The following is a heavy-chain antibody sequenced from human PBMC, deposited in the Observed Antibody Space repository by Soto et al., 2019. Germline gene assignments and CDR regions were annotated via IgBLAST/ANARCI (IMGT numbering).Heavy chain of an antibody. J-gene: IGHJ6*02. CDR3: ARDLTPIAAAGTITYYYYGMDV. D-gene: IGHD6-13*01. CDR1: GFTFSSYS. V-gene: IGHV3-21*01. Sequence: GGSLRLSCVASGFTFSSYSMNWVRQAPGKGLEWVSSISSSSSYIYYADSVKGRFTISRDNAKNSLYLQMNSLRAEDTAVYYCARDLTPIAAAGTITYYYYGMDVWGQGTTVTVSS. CDR2: ISSSSSYI.